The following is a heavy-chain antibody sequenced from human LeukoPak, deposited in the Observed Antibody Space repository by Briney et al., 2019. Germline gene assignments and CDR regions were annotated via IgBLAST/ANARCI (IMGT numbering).Heavy chain of an antibody. J-gene: IGHJ4*02. CDR1: GFTFSDYY. CDR3: AKSGVLAAIGEYFDY. CDR2: ISSSTGYT. V-gene: IGHV3-11*03. D-gene: IGHD2-15*01. Sequence: KSGGSLRLSCAASGFTFSDYYMGWIRQAPGKGLEWLSYISSSTGYTNYADSVRGRFTISRDNSKNTLYLQMNSLRAEDTAVYYCAKSGVLAAIGEYFDYWGQGTLVTVSS.